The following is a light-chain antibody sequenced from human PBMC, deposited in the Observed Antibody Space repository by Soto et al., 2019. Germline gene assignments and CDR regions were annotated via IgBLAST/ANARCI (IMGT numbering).Light chain of an antibody. Sequence: QSVLTQPPSVSGAPGQRVTISCTGSSSNIGAGYDVHWYQQLPGTAPKLLRYGNSTRPSGFPARFSGSQSGTSASLAITVLQAEYEADYYCQSYDSSLSQVFGTGTKGTVL. CDR2: GNS. CDR3: QSYDSSLSQV. CDR1: SSNIGAGYD. J-gene: IGLJ1*01. V-gene: IGLV1-40*01.